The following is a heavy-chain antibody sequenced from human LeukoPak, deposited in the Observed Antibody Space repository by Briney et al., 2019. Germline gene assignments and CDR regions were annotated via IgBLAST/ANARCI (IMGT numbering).Heavy chain of an antibody. CDR2: ISGSGGST. D-gene: IGHD2-2*01. CDR1: GFTFSSYA. CDR3: AKGYCSSTSCYGPRGYYYYMDV. J-gene: IGHJ6*03. V-gene: IGHV3-23*01. Sequence: GGSLRLSCAASGFTFSSYAMSWVRQAPGKGLEWVSAISGSGGSTYYADSVKGRFTISRDNSKNTLYLQMNSLRAEDTAVYYCAKGYCSSTSCYGPRGYYYYMDVWGKGTTVTVSS.